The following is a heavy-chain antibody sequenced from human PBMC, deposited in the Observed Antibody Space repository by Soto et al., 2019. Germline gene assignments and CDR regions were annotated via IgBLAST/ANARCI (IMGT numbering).Heavy chain of an antibody. Sequence: EVQLVESGGGLVQPGRSLRLSCVASGFTADDYAMHWVRQAPGKGLEWVSGISSNSDTIDYADSVKGRCTISRDNAKNSLFLQMNSLRPEDTALYYCAKDMNWGGMTTIHYFDSWGQGTLVTVSS. V-gene: IGHV3-9*02. CDR2: ISSNSDTI. CDR1: GFTADDYA. J-gene: IGHJ4*02. D-gene: IGHD4-17*01. CDR3: AKDMNWGGMTTIHYFDS.